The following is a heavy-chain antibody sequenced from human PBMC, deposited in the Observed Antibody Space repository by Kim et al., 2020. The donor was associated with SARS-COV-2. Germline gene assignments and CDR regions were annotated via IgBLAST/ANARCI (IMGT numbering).Heavy chain of an antibody. D-gene: IGHD6-19*01. CDR2: INWNGGST. CDR1: GFTFGDYG. Sequence: GGSLRLSCAASGFTFGDYGMSWVRQAPGKGLEWVSGINWNGGSTGYADSVKGRFTISRDNAKNSLYLQMNSLRAEDTALYYCARDRGVGPINPIYSSGWSWFDPWGQGTLVTVSS. V-gene: IGHV3-20*04. J-gene: IGHJ5*02. CDR3: ARDRGVGPINPIYSSGWSWFDP.